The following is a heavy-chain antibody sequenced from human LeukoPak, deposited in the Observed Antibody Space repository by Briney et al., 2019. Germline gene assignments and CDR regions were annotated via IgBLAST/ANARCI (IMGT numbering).Heavy chain of an antibody. CDR1: GFIFSSYW. V-gene: IGHV3-74*01. Sequence: PGGSLRLSCAASGFIFSSYWMHWVRQVPGKGLEWVSRISGDGSITNYADSVKGRFTISRDNAKNTLYLQMNSLRADDTAVYYCARSRWLDAFDYWGQGTLVTVSS. D-gene: IGHD6-19*01. CDR2: ISGDGSIT. J-gene: IGHJ4*02. CDR3: ARSRWLDAFDY.